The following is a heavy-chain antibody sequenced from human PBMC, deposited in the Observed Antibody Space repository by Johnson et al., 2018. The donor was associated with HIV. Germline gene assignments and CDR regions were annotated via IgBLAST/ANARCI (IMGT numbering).Heavy chain of an antibody. CDR1: GFTFSTYA. CDR3: AKTYSEGEVRDAFDI. CDR2: LSGGGGSP. V-gene: IGHV3-23*04. Sequence: VQLVESGGGLVQPGGSLRLSCEASGFTFSTYAMSWVRQAPGKGLEWVSGLSGGGGSPYYADSVKGRFTISRDNSKNTLYLQMNSLRAEDTAVYYCAKTYSEGEVRDAFDIWGQGTRVTVSS. D-gene: IGHD2-21*01. J-gene: IGHJ3*02.